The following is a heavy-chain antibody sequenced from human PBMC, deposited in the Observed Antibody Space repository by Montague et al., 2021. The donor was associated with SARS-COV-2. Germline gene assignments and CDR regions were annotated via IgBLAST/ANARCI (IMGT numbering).Heavy chain of an antibody. D-gene: IGHD2-15*01. CDR3: ARHRRRGLVVDGPNWFDH. CDR2: IYFSGST. V-gene: IGHV4-39*01. CDR1: GGSVSSSGYY. J-gene: IGHJ5*02. Sequence: SETLSLTCTVSGGSVSSSGYYWGWIRQPPGKGLEWIGSIYFSGSTYYNPSLKSRVSVSVDTSKNQFSLRLSSVTSADTAVYYCARHRRRGLVVDGPNWFDHWGQGTLVTVSS.